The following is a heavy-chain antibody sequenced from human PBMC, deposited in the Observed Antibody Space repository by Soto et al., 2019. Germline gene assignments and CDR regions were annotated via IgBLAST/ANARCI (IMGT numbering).Heavy chain of an antibody. V-gene: IGHV1-18*01. D-gene: IGHD3-22*01. CDR2: ISAYNGNT. Sequence: SVKVSCKASGYTFTSYGISWVRQAPGQGLEWMGWISAYNGNTNYAQKLQGRVTMTTDTSTSTAYMELRSLRSDDTAVYYCARDMRYYDSSGYLYWGQGTLVTVST. CDR1: GYTFTSYG. CDR3: ARDMRYYDSSGYLY. J-gene: IGHJ4*02.